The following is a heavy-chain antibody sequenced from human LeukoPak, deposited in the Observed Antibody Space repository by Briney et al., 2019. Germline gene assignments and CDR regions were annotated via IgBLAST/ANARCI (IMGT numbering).Heavy chain of an antibody. CDR2: INLDGSQK. V-gene: IGHV3-7*01. Sequence: ETLSLTCAVSGGSISSGGYSWSWVRQAPGKGPEWVANINLDGSQKYYVDSVKGRFTISRDNAENSLYLQMNSLRAEDTALYYCARKRPNYFDYWGQGTLVTVSS. CDR3: ARKRPNYFDY. CDR1: GGSISSGGYS. J-gene: IGHJ4*02.